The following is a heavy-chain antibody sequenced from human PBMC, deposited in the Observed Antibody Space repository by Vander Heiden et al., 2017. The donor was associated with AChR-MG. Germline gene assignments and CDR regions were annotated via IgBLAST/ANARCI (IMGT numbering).Heavy chain of an antibody. D-gene: IGHD3-16*01. V-gene: IGHV3-23*01. J-gene: IGHJ4*02. CDR3: AKEGLGGGSTFY. CDR1: GFNFNMYA. CDR2: IDLGFST. Sequence: EVQLLESGGGLVQPGGSLRPSCAASGFNFNMYAMAWVRQAPGKGLEWVSTIDLGFSTHYGDNVKGRFVISRDNSKRMVYLQMNSLRVEDTAVYYCAKEGLGGGSTFYWGQGALVTVSS.